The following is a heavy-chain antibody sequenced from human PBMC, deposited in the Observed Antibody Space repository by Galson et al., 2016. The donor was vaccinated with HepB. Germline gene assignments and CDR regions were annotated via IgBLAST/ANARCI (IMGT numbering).Heavy chain of an antibody. D-gene: IGHD6-19*01. CDR2: ISYDGSYK. CDR1: GFIFSSHT. Sequence: SLRLSCAASGFIFSSHTMNWVRQAPGKGLDWVAVISYDGSYKDYADSVQGRFTISRDNSKNTMDLQMDSLIAEDTAVYYCAKDRLAWRGSSGWTFDYWGQGTLVTVSS. J-gene: IGHJ4*02. V-gene: IGHV3-30*18. CDR3: AKDRLAWRGSSGWTFDY.